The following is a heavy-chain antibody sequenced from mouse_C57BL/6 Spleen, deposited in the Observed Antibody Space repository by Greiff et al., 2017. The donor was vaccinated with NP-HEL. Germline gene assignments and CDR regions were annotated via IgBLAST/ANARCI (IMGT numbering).Heavy chain of an antibody. CDR1: GYTFTDYE. CDR2: IDPETGGT. V-gene: IGHV1-15*01. D-gene: IGHD1-1*01. CDR3: TEYGSRGYFDV. Sequence: QVQLQQSGAELVRPGASVTLSCKASGYTFTDYEMHWVKQTPVHGLEWIGAIDPETGGTAYNQKFKGKAILTADKSSSTAYMELRSLTSEDSAVYYCTEYGSRGYFDVWGTGTTVTVSS. J-gene: IGHJ1*03.